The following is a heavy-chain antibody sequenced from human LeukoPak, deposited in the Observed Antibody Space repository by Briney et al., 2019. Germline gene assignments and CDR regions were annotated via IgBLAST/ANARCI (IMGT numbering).Heavy chain of an antibody. V-gene: IGHV3-30*02. CDR1: GFTFSGYG. CDR2: IHYDGSDK. Sequence: GGSLRLSCAASGFTFSGYGMHWVRQAPGKGLEWVAFIHYDGSDKDYADSVKGRFTISRDNSKNTLYLQMNSLRAEDTAVYYCAKDLGNSFDYWGQGTLVTVSS. D-gene: IGHD4-23*01. CDR3: AKDLGNSFDY. J-gene: IGHJ4*02.